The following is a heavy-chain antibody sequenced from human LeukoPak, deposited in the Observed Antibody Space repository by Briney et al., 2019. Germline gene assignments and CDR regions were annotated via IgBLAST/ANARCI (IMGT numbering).Heavy chain of an antibody. CDR2: ISSSGSTI. V-gene: IGHV3-11*01. CDR3: AKETYTYYYDSSGYYYSPLDY. Sequence: PGGSLRLSCAASGFTFSDYYMGWIRQAPGKGLEWVSYISSSGSTIYYADSVKGRFTISRDNAKNSLYLQMNSLRAEDTAVYYCAKETYTYYYDSSGYYYSPLDYWGQGTLVTVSS. D-gene: IGHD3-22*01. CDR1: GFTFSDYY. J-gene: IGHJ4*02.